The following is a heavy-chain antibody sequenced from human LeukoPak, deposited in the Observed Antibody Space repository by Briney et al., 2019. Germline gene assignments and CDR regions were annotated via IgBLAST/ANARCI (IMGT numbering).Heavy chain of an antibody. J-gene: IGHJ4*02. CDR3: ARALADNRGYYLGFDY. D-gene: IGHD3-22*01. CDR1: GFTFSRHS. CDR2: SSTSSSYI. Sequence: KTGGSLRLSCAASGFTFSRHSMNWVRQAPGKGLEWVSSSSTSSSYIYYADSVKGRFTIFRDNAKNSLYLQMNSLRPDDTAIYYCARALADNRGYYLGFDYWGRGTLVTVSS. V-gene: IGHV3-21*06.